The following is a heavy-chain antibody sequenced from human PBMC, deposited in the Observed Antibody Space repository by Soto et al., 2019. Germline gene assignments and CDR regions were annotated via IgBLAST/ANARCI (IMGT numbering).Heavy chain of an antibody. CDR2: IKSKTDGGTI. V-gene: IGHV3-15*01. CDR3: ASAHPRGPDY. CDR1: GFTFSNAW. D-gene: IGHD5-12*01. Sequence: EVQLVESGGGLVKPGESLRLSCAASGFTFSNAWMNWVRQAPGKGLEWVGLIKSKTDGGTIDYPAPVRGRFIISRDDSTNARYLQMSSLKTEDTAVYYCASAHPRGPDYWGQGTLVTVSS. J-gene: IGHJ4*02.